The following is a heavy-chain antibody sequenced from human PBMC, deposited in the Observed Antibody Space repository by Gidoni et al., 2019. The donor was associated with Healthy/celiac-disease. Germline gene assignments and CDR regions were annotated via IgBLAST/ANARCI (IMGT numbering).Heavy chain of an antibody. CDR2: ISYSGNT. CDR3: ARRTRGSAFDI. CDR1: GGSISSSSYY. Sequence: QLQLQESGPGLVKPSETLSLPCTVSGGSISSSSYYWGWIRQPPGKGLEWIGSISYSGNTYYNPSLMSRVTISVDTSKNQFSLKLTSVTAADTAVYYCARRTRGSAFDIWGQGTMVTVSS. J-gene: IGHJ3*02. D-gene: IGHD2-2*01. V-gene: IGHV4-39*01.